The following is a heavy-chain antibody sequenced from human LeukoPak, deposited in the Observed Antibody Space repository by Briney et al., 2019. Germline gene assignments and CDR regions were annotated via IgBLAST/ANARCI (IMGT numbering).Heavy chain of an antibody. Sequence: RGSLRLSCAASGFTVRLNCMSWVRQAPGKGLEWVSDIYSSANTHYEDSVNGSFTISRDNFQNMMYLQMNSLRAEDTGVYYCDRRYYYYMDVWGKGTTVTISS. V-gene: IGHV3-66*01. J-gene: IGHJ6*03. CDR1: GFTVRLNC. CDR3: DRRYYYYMDV. CDR2: IYSSANT.